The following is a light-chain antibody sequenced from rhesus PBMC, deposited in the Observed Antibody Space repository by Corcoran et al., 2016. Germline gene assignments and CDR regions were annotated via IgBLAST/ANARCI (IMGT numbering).Light chain of an antibody. Sequence: DIQMTQSPSALSASVGDRVTIYCRASQNIDSNLAWYQQKPGKAPKLLNYAATNLQNGIPSRFSGSGSGTDFTLPISSLQPEDSAAYYCQHYYDTPLTFGGGTKVEIK. CDR2: AAT. CDR3: QHYYDTPLT. J-gene: IGKJ4*01. CDR1: QNIDSN. V-gene: IGKV1S8*01.